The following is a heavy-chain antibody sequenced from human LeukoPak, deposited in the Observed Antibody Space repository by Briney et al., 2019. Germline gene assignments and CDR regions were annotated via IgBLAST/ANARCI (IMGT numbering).Heavy chain of an antibody. V-gene: IGHV3-30-3*01. J-gene: IGHJ6*02. D-gene: IGHD2-21*02. CDR1: GSTFSSYA. CDR2: ISYDGSKT. Sequence: GRSLRLYCAAPGSTFSSYAMHWVRQAPGKGLEWVAVISYDGSKTYYADSVKGRFTISRDNSKNTLYLQMNSLRAEDTAVYYCARVKPKRDGYYGMDVWGQGTTVTVSS. CDR3: ARVKPKRDGYYGMDV.